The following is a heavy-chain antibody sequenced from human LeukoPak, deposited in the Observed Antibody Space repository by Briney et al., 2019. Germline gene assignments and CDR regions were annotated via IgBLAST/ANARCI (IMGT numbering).Heavy chain of an antibody. V-gene: IGHV4-59*08. CDR3: PSHISLTTGGFDP. D-gene: IGHD3-22*01. J-gene: IGHJ5*02. CDR1: GGSISSYY. CDR2: IYYSGST. Sequence: SETLSLTCTVSGGSISSYYWSWIRQPPGKGLEWIGYIYYSGSTNYNPSLKSRVTISLDTPKNQFSLTLSSVTAADTAAHFCPSHISLTTGGFDPWGQGTLVTVSS.